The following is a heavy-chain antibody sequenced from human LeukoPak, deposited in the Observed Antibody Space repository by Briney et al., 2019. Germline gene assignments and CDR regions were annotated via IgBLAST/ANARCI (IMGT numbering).Heavy chain of an antibody. D-gene: IGHD5-24*01. J-gene: IGHJ4*02. CDR3: AKSGYNRFDY. V-gene: IGHV3-23*01. Sequence: TSETLSLTCTASGGSISSYYWSWIRQPPGEGLEWVSSISGSGSGGSTYYADSVKGRFTISRDNSKNTLYLQMNSLRAEDTAVYYCAKSGYNRFDYWGQGTLVTVSS. CDR2: ISGSGSGGST. CDR1: GGSISSYY.